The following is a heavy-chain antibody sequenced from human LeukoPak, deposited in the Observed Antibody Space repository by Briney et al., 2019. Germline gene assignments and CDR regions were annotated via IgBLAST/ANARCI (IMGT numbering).Heavy chain of an antibody. CDR1: GYTFTSYG. CDR3: ARDPQKYSSGWYDDY. V-gene: IGHV1-18*01. Sequence: GASVKVSCKASGYTFTSYGISWVRQAPGQGLEWMGWISTYNGDTNYAQKLQGRVTMTTDTSTNTAYMELRSLRSDDTAVYYCARDPQKYSSGWYDDYWGQGTLVTVSS. J-gene: IGHJ4*02. D-gene: IGHD6-19*01. CDR2: ISTYNGDT.